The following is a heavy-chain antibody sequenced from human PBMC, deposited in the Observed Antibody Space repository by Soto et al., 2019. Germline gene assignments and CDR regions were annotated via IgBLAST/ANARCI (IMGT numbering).Heavy chain of an antibody. D-gene: IGHD2-15*01. V-gene: IGHV2-5*02. J-gene: IGHJ4*02. CDR3: AHRRCSGGCFRVRYYDF. Sequence: QITLKESGPTLVKPPQTLTLTCTFSGFSLSTSGVAVGWIRQPPGKALEWLALIYWDDDKRYSPSLKSRLTITKDTSKNQVVLKMTNIDPVDTATYFCAHRRCSGGCFRVRYYDFWGPGTLVTVSS. CDR2: IYWDDDK. CDR1: GFSLSTSGVA.